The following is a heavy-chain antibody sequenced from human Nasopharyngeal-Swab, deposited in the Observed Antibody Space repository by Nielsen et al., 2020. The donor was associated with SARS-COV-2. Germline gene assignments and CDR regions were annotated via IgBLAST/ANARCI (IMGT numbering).Heavy chain of an antibody. V-gene: IGHV1-18*01. Sequence: WVRQAPGQGLEWMGWTSAYNGNTNYAQKLQGRVTMTTDTSTSTAYMELRSLRSDDTAVYYCAREVFEVPAATYYYYYYYMDVWGKGTTVTVSS. CDR3: AREVFEVPAATYYYYYYYMDV. CDR2: TSAYNGNT. D-gene: IGHD2-2*01. J-gene: IGHJ6*03.